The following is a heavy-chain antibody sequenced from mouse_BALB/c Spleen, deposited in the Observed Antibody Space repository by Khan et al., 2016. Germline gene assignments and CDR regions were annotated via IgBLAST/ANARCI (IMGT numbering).Heavy chain of an antibody. CDR2: INTNTGEP. Sequence: QIQLGQPGPELKKPGATVKISCKASGYTFTNYGMIWVKQAPGKGLKWMGWINTNTGEPAYAEEFKGRFALSLETSASTAYLQISNLKNEDTATYFCARYGKGTWFAYWGQGTLVTVSA. V-gene: IGHV9-3*02. J-gene: IGHJ3*01. CDR3: ARYGKGTWFAY. CDR1: GYTFTNYG. D-gene: IGHD2-1*01.